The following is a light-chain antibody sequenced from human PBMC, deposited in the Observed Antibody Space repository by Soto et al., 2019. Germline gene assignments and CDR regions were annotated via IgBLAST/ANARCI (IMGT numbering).Light chain of an antibody. V-gene: IGLV2-14*01. CDR1: SSDVGGYNY. CDR3: SSYTSSSTRV. CDR2: EVT. J-gene: IGLJ1*01. Sequence: QSALTQPASVSGSPGQSIAISCTGSSSDVGGYNYVSWYQQHPGKAPQLIIYEVTNRPSGVSNRFSGSKSGNTASLTISGLQADDEADYDCSSYTSSSTRVVVTVSMLTVL.